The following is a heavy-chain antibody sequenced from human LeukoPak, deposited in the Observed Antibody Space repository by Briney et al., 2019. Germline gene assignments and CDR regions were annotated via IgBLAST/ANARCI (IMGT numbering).Heavy chain of an antibody. Sequence: ASVMVSCKASGYTFTSYGISWVRQAPGQGLEWMGWISAYNGNTNYAQKLQGRVTMTTDTSTSTAYMELRSLRSDDTAVYYCARARFREFDFDYWGQGTLVTVSS. CDR1: GYTFTSYG. CDR2: ISAYNGNT. CDR3: ARARFREFDFDY. V-gene: IGHV1-18*01. D-gene: IGHD3-10*01. J-gene: IGHJ4*02.